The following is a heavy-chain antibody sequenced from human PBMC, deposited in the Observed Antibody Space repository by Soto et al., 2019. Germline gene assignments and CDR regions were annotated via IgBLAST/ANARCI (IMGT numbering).Heavy chain of an antibody. CDR3: AKGRRTIFGVVISLYYFDY. D-gene: IGHD3-3*01. CDR2: ISGSGGST. V-gene: IGHV3-23*01. J-gene: IGHJ4*02. CDR1: GFTFSSYA. Sequence: GGSLRLSCAASGFTFSSYAMSWVRQAPGKGLEWVSAISGSGGSTYYADSVKGRFTISRDNSKNTLYLQMNSLRAEDTAVYYCAKGRRTIFGVVISLYYFDYWGQGTLVTVSS.